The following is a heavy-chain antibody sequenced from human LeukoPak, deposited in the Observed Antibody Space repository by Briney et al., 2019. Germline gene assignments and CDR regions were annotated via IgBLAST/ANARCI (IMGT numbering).Heavy chain of an antibody. V-gene: IGHV4-34*01. CDR3: ARDWVGVTDFHY. CDR2: INHSGST. J-gene: IGHJ4*02. D-gene: IGHD1-26*01. CDR1: GGSFSGYY. Sequence: SETLSLTCAVYGGSFSGYYWSWIRQPPGKGLEWIGEINHSGSTNYNPSLKSRVTISVDTSKNQFSLKLSSVTAADTAVYYCARDWVGVTDFHYWGQGTLVTVSS.